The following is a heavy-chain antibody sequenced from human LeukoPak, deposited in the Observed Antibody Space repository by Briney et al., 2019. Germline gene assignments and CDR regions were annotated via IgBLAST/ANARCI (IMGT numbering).Heavy chain of an antibody. D-gene: IGHD3-22*01. Sequence: GGSLRLSCAASGFTFSDYYMSWIRQAPGKGLEWVSYISSSGSTIYYADSVKGRFTISRDNAKNSLYLQMNSLRAEDTAVYYCARVYYYDSSGYYYGPDYWGQGTLVTVSS. CDR3: ARVYYYDSSGYYYGPDY. V-gene: IGHV3-11*04. J-gene: IGHJ4*02. CDR1: GFTFSDYY. CDR2: ISSSGSTI.